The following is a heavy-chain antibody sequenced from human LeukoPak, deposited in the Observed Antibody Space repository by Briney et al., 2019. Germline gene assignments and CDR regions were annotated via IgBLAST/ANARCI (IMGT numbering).Heavy chain of an antibody. D-gene: IGHD2-2*01. CDR2: ISGSGGST. CDR3: AKDGGYCSSTSCHGLW. Sequence: GGSLRLSCAASGFTFSSYAMSWVRQAPGKGLEWVSAISGSGGSTYYADSVKGRFTISRDNSKSTLYLQMNSLRAEDTAVYYCAKDGGYCSSTSCHGLWWGRGTMVTVSS. CDR1: GFTFSSYA. J-gene: IGHJ3*01. V-gene: IGHV3-23*01.